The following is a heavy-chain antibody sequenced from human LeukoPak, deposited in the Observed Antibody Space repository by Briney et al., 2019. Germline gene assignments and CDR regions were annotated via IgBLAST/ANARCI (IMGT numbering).Heavy chain of an antibody. D-gene: IGHD2-15*01. CDR3: ARGGGFGDLTFNY. V-gene: IGHV1-2*02. Sequence: ASVKVSCKASGYTFTDYYFHWVRQAPGQGLEWMRWINPNSGVTYSAQKLQGRVTLTRDTSISTAYMELRSLGSDDTAVYYCARGGGFGDLTFNYWGQGTLVTVSS. J-gene: IGHJ4*02. CDR2: INPNSGVT. CDR1: GYTFTDYY.